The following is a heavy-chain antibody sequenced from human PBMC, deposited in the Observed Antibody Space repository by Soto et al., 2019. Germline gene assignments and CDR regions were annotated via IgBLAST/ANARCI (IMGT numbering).Heavy chain of an antibody. Sequence: SETLSLTCAVYGGSFSGYYWSWIRQPPGKGLEWIGEINHSGSTNYNPSLKSRVTISVDTSKNQFSLKLSSVTAADTVVYYCARGIHYDFWSGYYERGGAYYYGMDVWGQGTTVTVS. CDR2: INHSGST. CDR1: GGSFSGYY. J-gene: IGHJ6*02. V-gene: IGHV4-34*01. D-gene: IGHD3-3*01. CDR3: ARGIHYDFWSGYYERGGAYYYGMDV.